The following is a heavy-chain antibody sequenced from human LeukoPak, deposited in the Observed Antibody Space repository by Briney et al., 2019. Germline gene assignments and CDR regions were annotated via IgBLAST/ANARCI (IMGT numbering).Heavy chain of an antibody. CDR3: AREVVGATSYYFDY. D-gene: IGHD1-26*01. CDR1: GGSISSGSYY. V-gene: IGHV4-61*02. Sequence: NSSETLSLTCTVSGGSISSGSYYWSWIRQPAGKGLEWIGRIYTSGSTNYNPSLKSRVTISVGTSKNQFSLKLSSVTAADTAVYYCAREVVGATSYYFDYWGQGTLVTVSS. J-gene: IGHJ4*02. CDR2: IYTSGST.